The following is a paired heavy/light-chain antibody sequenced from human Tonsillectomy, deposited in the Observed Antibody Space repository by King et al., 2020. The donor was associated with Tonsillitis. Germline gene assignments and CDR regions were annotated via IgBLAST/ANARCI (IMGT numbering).Heavy chain of an antibody. D-gene: IGHD6-19*01. J-gene: IGHJ4*02. CDR2: FDPEDGET. V-gene: IGHV1-24*01. CDR1: GYILTRLS. CDR3: AAMEYSSGWYRWY. Sequence: QVQLVQSGAEVKKPGASVKVSCKVSGYILTRLSMHWVRQAPGKGLEWMGTFDPEDGETIYAQKFQGRVTMTGDTSTDTAYMEVSSLRSEDTAVYWCAAMEYSSGWYRWYWGQGTLVTVSS.
Light chain of an antibody. CDR3: QQYDNLPTWT. CDR2: DAS. J-gene: IGKJ1*01. CDR1: QDISNY. V-gene: IGKV1-33*01. Sequence: DIQMTQSPSSLSASVGDRVTITCQASQDISNYLNWYQQKPGKAPKLLIYDASNLETGVPSRFSGSGSGTHFTFTISSLQPEDIATYYCQQYDNLPTWTFGQGTKVEI.